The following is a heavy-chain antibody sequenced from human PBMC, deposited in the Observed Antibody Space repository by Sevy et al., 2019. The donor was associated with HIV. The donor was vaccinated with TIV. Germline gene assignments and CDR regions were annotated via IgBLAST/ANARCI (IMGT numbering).Heavy chain of an antibody. J-gene: IGHJ6*02. V-gene: IGHV3-30-3*01. Sequence: GGSLRLSCAASGFTFNTYTMHWVRQAPGKGLEWVAAISHDGSNKNYADSVKGRFTVSRDNSKNTVSLQMNSLRREDTALYYCEREYYDFWSGPINFYFGMDVWGQGTTVTVSS. CDR2: ISHDGSNK. D-gene: IGHD3-3*01. CDR1: GFTFNTYT. CDR3: EREYYDFWSGPINFYFGMDV.